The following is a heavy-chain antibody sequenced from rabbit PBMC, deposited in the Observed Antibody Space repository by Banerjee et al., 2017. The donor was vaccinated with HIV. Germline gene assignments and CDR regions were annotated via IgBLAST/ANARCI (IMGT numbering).Heavy chain of an antibody. CDR1: GFSFSNKYV. J-gene: IGHJ4*01. D-gene: IGHD7-1*01. CDR3: ARIYIGYSFIL. V-gene: IGHV1S45*01. Sequence: QEQLVESGGGLVKPGASLTLTCKASGFSFSNKYVMCWVRQAPGKGPEWIACIYASSGGSTVYASWAKGRFTISKTSSTTVTLQMTSLTAADTATYFCARIYIGYSFILWGPGTLVTVS. CDR2: IYASSGGST.